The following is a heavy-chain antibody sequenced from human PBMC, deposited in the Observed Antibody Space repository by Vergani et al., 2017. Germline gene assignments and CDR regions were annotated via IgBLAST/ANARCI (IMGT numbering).Heavy chain of an antibody. CDR2: IHTNTGNP. Sequence: QVQLVQSGSELKKPEASVKVSCKASGYTFSNYTMNWLRQAPGQGLEWMGWIHTNTGNPTSAQGFTGRFVFSLDTSVTTAYLQISSLKAEDTAIYYCAREMVGATNRCFFDSGGQGTMITVSS. V-gene: IGHV7-4-1*02. CDR3: AREMVGATNRCFFDS. D-gene: IGHD1-26*01. CDR1: GYTFSNYT. J-gene: IGHJ3*02.